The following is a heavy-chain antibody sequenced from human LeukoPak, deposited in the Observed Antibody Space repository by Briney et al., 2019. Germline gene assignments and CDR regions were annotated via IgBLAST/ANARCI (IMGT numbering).Heavy chain of an antibody. Sequence: ASVKVSCKASGYTFTDYYIHWVRQAPGQGLEWMGWINPNGGTNYGQKFQGRVTMTRDTSISTAYMELSRLRSDDTAVYYCARDSSILNNDFWRFGYNWNFWFDPWGQGTLVTVSS. D-gene: IGHD1-7*01. V-gene: IGHV1-2*02. J-gene: IGHJ5*02. CDR1: GYTFTDYY. CDR3: ARDSSILNNDFWRFGYNWNFWFDP. CDR2: INPNGGT.